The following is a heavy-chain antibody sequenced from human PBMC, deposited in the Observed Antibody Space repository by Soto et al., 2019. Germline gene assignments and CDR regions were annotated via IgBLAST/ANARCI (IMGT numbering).Heavy chain of an antibody. J-gene: IGHJ6*02. D-gene: IGHD1-26*01. Sequence: PGGSLGLSCVASGFTFSGYWMAWVRQAPGKGLEWVANINKDGSNQYYVDSVKGRFTISRDNSKNTLYLQMNSLRAEDTAVYYCAKEVGATNYYYYGMDVWGQGTTVTVSS. CDR2: INKDGSNQ. CDR1: GFTFSGYW. CDR3: AKEVGATNYYYYGMDV. V-gene: IGHV3-7*01.